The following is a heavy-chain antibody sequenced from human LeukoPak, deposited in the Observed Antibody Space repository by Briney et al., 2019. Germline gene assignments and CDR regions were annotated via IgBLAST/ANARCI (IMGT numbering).Heavy chain of an antibody. CDR3: TTAGGGSYR. CDR2: IKSKTDGGTT. D-gene: IGHD1-26*01. Sequence: GGSLRLSCAASGFTFSYAWMSWVRQTPGMGPEWVARIKSKTDGGTTDYPAPVKGRFTISRDDSKNTVYLQMNSLKPEDTAVYYCTTAGGGSYRWGQGTLVTVSS. J-gene: IGHJ4*02. V-gene: IGHV3-15*01. CDR1: GFTFSYAW.